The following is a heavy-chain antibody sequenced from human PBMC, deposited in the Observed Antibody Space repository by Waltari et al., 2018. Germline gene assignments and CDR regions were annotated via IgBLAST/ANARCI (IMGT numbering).Heavy chain of an antibody. D-gene: IGHD3-9*01. J-gene: IGHJ4*02. Sequence: EVQLVESGGGLVKPGGSLRLSCAASGFTFKTYSMRWGRQAPGKGLEWVSSISDTSTYIYYAVSLRGRFTTSRDNAKNSLYLQLNSLRAEDTAVYYCVRGGTGMQRVESLDYWGQGILVTVSS. CDR1: GFTFKTYS. V-gene: IGHV3-21*01. CDR2: ISDTSTYI. CDR3: VRGGTGMQRVESLDY.